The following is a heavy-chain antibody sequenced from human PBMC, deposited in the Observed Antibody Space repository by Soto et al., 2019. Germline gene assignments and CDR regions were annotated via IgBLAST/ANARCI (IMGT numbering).Heavy chain of an antibody. J-gene: IGHJ6*02. CDR3: ANAKGYSKVSEDYYYYGMGG. D-gene: IGHD4-4*01. CDR2: IIPIFGRA. Sequence: GASVKVSCKASGGTFSSYAIRWVRQAPGQGLEWMGGIIPIFGRANYAQKFQGRVTITADESTSTAYMELSSLRSEDAAVYYCANAKGYSKVSEDYYYYGMGGWGQGTTVTVS. CDR1: GGTFSSYA. V-gene: IGHV1-69*13.